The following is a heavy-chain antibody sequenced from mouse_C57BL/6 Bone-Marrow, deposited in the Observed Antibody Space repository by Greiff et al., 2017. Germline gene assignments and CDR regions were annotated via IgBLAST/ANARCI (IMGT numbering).Heavy chain of an antibody. CDR3: ARGGLRPIAY. CDR1: GYTFTSYW. D-gene: IGHD2-4*01. J-gene: IGHJ3*01. Sequence: QVQLKESGAELVKPGASVKLSCKASGYTFTSYWMHWVKQRPGQGLEWIGMIHPNSGSTNYNEKFKSKATLTVDKSSSTAYMQLSSLTSEDSAVYYCARGGLRPIAYWGQGTLVTVSA. V-gene: IGHV1-64*01. CDR2: IHPNSGST.